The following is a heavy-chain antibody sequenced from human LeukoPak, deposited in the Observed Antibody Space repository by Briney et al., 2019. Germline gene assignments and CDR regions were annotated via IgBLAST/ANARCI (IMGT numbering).Heavy chain of an antibody. CDR3: AKVGIAARPSGYYMDV. CDR2: ISGSGGST. V-gene: IGHV3-23*01. D-gene: IGHD6-6*01. CDR1: GFTFSSYA. Sequence: GGSLRLSCAASGFTFSSYAMSCVRQAPGKGLEWVSAISGSGGSTYYADSVKGRFTISRDNSKNTLYLQMNSLRAEDTAVYYCAKVGIAARPSGYYMDVWGKGTTVTVSS. J-gene: IGHJ6*03.